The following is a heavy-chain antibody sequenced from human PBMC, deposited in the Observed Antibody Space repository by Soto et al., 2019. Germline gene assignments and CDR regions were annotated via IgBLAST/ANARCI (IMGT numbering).Heavy chain of an antibody. CDR3: ARGTTVVTSNFDY. Sequence: GGSLRLSCGASGFTFSSYSMSWVRQAPGKGLEWVSSISSSSSYIYYADSVKGRFTISRDNAKNSLYLQMNSQRVEDTAVYYCARGTTVVTSNFDYWGQGALVTVSS. CDR1: GFTFSSYS. V-gene: IGHV3-21*01. D-gene: IGHD4-17*01. J-gene: IGHJ4*02. CDR2: ISSSSSYI.